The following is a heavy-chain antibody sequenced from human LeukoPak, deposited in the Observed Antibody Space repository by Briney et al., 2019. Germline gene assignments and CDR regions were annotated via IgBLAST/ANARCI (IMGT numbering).Heavy chain of an antibody. V-gene: IGHV1-2*02. CDR2: INPNSGGT. CDR1: GYTFTGYY. J-gene: IGHJ4*02. Sequence: ASVKVSCKASGYTFTGYYMHWVRQAPGQRLEWMGWINPNSGGTNYAQKFQGRVTMTRDTSISTAYMELSRLRSDDTAVYYCARAHYSSGLDPIIIFDYWGQGTLVTVSS. CDR3: ARAHYSSGLDPIIIFDY. D-gene: IGHD5-18*01.